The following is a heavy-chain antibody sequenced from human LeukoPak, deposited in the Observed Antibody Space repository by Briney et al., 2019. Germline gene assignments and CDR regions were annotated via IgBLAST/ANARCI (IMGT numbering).Heavy chain of an antibody. J-gene: IGHJ4*02. CDR2: INSDGSIT. V-gene: IGHV3-74*01. CDR3: ARANYYDY. Sequence: GGSLRLSCAASGFTFSSYWMHWVRQAPGKGLVWVSRINSDGSITNYADSVKGRFTVSRDDAKNTQYLQMNSLRAEDTAVYYCARANYYDYWGQGTLVTVSS. CDR1: GFTFSSYW. D-gene: IGHD3-10*01.